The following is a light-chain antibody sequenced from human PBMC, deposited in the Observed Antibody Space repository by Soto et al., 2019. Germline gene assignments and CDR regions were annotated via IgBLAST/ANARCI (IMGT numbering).Light chain of an antibody. V-gene: IGKV3-20*01. CDR1: QSISSD. J-gene: IGKJ4*02. Sequence: KMSVAAVSFSQKERTTLSCRASQSISSDLAWYQQKPGQAPRLLIYGASSRATGIPDRFSGSGCRPDFTLSVLRLAAEDIAVYCRLPSGLLRPFAGGTKLDIK. CDR3: LPSGLLRP. CDR2: GAS.